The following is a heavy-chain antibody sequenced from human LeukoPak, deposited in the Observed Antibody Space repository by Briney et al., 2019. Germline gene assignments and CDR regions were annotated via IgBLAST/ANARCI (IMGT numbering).Heavy chain of an antibody. J-gene: IGHJ4*02. CDR2: IWYDGSNK. Sequence: GGSLRLSCAASGFTFSSYGMHWVRQAPGKGLEWVAVIWYDGSNKYYADSVKGRFTISRDNAKNSLYLQMKGLRVEDTAVYYCSSQPAVLDLDCWGQGTLVTVSS. V-gene: IGHV3-33*03. CDR1: GFTFSSYG. CDR3: SSQPAVLDLDC. D-gene: IGHD6-19*01.